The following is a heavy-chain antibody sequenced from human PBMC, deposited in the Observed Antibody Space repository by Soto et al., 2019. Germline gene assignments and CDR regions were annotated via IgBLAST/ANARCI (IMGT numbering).Heavy chain of an antibody. CDR2: IYSGGST. V-gene: IGHV3-53*01. CDR3: ARESRDFWSGYRIYYFDY. CDR1: GFTVSSNY. J-gene: IGHJ4*02. D-gene: IGHD3-3*01. Sequence: EVQLVESGGGLIQPGGSLRLSCAASGFTVSSNYMSWVRQAPGKGLEWVSVIYSGGSTYYADSVKGRFTISRDNSKNTLYLQMNSLRAEDTAVYYCARESRDFWSGYRIYYFDYWGQGTLVTVSS.